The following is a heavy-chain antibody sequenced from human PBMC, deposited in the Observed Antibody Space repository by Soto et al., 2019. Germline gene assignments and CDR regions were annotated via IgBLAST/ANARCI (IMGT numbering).Heavy chain of an antibody. J-gene: IGHJ4*02. CDR3: ASTHAGAHITAAVH. CDR1: GGSISSSGYS. Sequence: PSETLSLTCAVSGGSISSSGYSWSWIRQPPGKGLEWVGYVYHSGSTYYNPSLKSRVTISVDRSKNQFSLKLSSVTAADTVVYYCASTHAGAHITAAVHWGQGTLVTVAS. V-gene: IGHV4-30-2*01. D-gene: IGHD2-2*01. CDR2: VYHSGST.